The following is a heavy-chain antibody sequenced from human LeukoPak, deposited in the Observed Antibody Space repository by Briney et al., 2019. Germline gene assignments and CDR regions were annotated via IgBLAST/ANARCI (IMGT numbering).Heavy chain of an antibody. J-gene: IGHJ4*02. D-gene: IGHD3/OR15-3a*01. CDR2: IIPIFGTA. CDR3: AGARYNGLVIQYYFDY. CDR1: GGTFSSYA. Sequence: SVKVSCKASGGTFSSYAISWVRQAPGQGLEWMGGIIPIFGTANYAQKFQGRVTITADESTSTAYMELSSLRSEDTAVYYCAGARYNGLVIQYYFDYWGQGTLVTVSS. V-gene: IGHV1-69*13.